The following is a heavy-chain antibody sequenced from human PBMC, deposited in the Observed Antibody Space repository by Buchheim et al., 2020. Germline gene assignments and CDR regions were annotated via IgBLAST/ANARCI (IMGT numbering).Heavy chain of an antibody. Sequence: QVQLVESGGGLVKPGGSLRLSCAASGFTFSDYYMSWIRQAPGKGLEWVSYISSSSSYTNYADSVKGRFTISRDNAKNLLYLQMNSLRAEDTAVYYCARDRHEMTTVTRLLDYWGQGTL. CDR3: ARDRHEMTTVTRLLDY. D-gene: IGHD4-17*01. V-gene: IGHV3-11*06. J-gene: IGHJ4*02. CDR2: ISSSSSYT. CDR1: GFTFSDYY.